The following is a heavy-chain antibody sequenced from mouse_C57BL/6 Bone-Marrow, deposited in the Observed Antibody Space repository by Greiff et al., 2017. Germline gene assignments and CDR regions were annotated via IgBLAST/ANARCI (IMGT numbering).Heavy chain of an antibody. Sequence: QVQLQQSGAELVRPGTSVKVSCKASGYAFTNYLIEWVKQRPGQGLEWIGVINPGSGGTNYNEKFKGKATLTADKSSSTAYMQLSSLTSEDSAVYFCARGRSTMVTKYYFDYWGQGTTLTVSS. CDR1: GYAFTNYL. CDR3: ARGRSTMVTKYYFDY. D-gene: IGHD2-2*01. J-gene: IGHJ2*01. CDR2: INPGSGGT. V-gene: IGHV1-54*01.